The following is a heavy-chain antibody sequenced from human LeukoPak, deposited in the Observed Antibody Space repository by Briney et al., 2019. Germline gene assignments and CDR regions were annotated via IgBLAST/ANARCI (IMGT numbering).Heavy chain of an antibody. V-gene: IGHV3-11*01. CDR2: ISSSSGTI. Sequence: PGGSLRLSCAASGFTFSDYYMSWIRQAPGKGLEWLSYISSSSGTIYDADSVKGRFTISRDNAKNLVYLQMNSLRAEDTAVYYCVRDGGKYCSSTSCHSGYYYYGMDVWGQGTRSPSP. D-gene: IGHD2-2*02. J-gene: IGHJ6*02. CDR1: GFTFSDYY. CDR3: VRDGGKYCSSTSCHSGYYYYGMDV.